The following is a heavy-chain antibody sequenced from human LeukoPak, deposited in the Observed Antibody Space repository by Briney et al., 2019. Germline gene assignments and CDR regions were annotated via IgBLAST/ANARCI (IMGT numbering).Heavy chain of an antibody. D-gene: IGHD5-12*01. Sequence: GGSLRLSCAASGFTLSNYWMSWVRQAPGKGLEWVANIKQDGSEKYYVDSVKGRFTISRDNAKNSLYLQMNSLRAEDTAVYYCARDGATFSGYDWYYYMDVWGKGTTVTVSS. CDR2: IKQDGSEK. V-gene: IGHV3-7*01. CDR3: ARDGATFSGYDWYYYMDV. CDR1: GFTLSNYW. J-gene: IGHJ6*03.